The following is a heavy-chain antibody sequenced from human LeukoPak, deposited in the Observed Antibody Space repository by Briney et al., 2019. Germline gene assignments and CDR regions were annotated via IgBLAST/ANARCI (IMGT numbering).Heavy chain of an antibody. CDR2: IYTSGST. Sequence: PSETLSLTCTVSGGSISSYYWSWIRQPPGKGLEWIGYIYTSGSTNYNPSFKSRVTISVDTSKNQFSLKLSSVTAADTAVYYCARSRGFWRHHAFDIWGQGTMVTVSS. J-gene: IGHJ3*02. V-gene: IGHV4-4*09. CDR3: ARSRGFWRHHAFDI. CDR1: GGSISSYY. D-gene: IGHD3-3*01.